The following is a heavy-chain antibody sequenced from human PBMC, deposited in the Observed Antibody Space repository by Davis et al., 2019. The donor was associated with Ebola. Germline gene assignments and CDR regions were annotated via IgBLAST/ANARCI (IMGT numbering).Heavy chain of an antibody. CDR3: ARAWLAAAGGGMDV. Sequence: SETLSLTCTVSGYSISSAYSWGWIRQPPGKGLEWIANIDHSGSTYYSPSLKSRVTILPDTSKNQFSLKLSSVTAADTAVYFCARAWLAAAGGGMDVWGQGTTVTVSS. V-gene: IGHV4-38-2*02. CDR2: IDHSGST. J-gene: IGHJ6*02. D-gene: IGHD6-13*01. CDR1: GYSISSAYS.